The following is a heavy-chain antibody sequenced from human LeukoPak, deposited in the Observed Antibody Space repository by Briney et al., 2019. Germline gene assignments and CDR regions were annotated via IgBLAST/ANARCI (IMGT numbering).Heavy chain of an antibody. J-gene: IGHJ4*02. Sequence: PGRSLRLSYAASGFTFSNYAMHWVRQAPGKGLEWVAVISFDGSNKYYADSVKGRVTISRDNSKNTLYLQMNSLRAEDTAVYFCARDRDSSGYYSLFGYWGQGTLVTVSS. V-gene: IGHV3-30*04. D-gene: IGHD3-22*01. CDR3: ARDRDSSGYYSLFGY. CDR2: ISFDGSNK. CDR1: GFTFSNYA.